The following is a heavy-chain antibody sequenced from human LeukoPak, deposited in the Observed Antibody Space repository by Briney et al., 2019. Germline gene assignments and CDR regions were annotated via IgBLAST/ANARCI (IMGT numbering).Heavy chain of an antibody. D-gene: IGHD6-19*01. J-gene: IGHJ3*02. V-gene: IGHV4-59*01. CDR2: IYYSGST. Sequence: PSETLSLTCTVSGGSISSYYWSWIRQPPGKGLEWIGYIYYSGSTNYNPSLKSRVTMSVDTSKNQFSLKLSSVTAADTAVYYCARDSSGWYRGDAFDIWGQGTMVTVSS. CDR3: ARDSSGWYRGDAFDI. CDR1: GGSISSYY.